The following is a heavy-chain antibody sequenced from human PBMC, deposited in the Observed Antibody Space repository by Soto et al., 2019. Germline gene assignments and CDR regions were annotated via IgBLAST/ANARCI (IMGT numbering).Heavy chain of an antibody. J-gene: IGHJ4*02. V-gene: IGHV1-2*02. CDR2: INPDSGGA. CDR3: ARDLGGSSSYLGY. CDR1: GYTFTGFY. D-gene: IGHD6-6*01. Sequence: QAQRMQSGAEVKKPGASLKVSCKASGYTFTGFYIHWVRQAPGQGLEWMGWINPDSGGANYQQNFQGRVSLTRDTSNSTAYMELSRLRSDDTAVYYCARDLGGSSSYLGYWGQGTPVTVSS.